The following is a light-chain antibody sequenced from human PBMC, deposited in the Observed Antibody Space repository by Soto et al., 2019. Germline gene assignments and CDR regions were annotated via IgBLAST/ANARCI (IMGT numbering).Light chain of an antibody. Sequence: QSVLTQPRSVSGSPGQSVTISCTGTSSDVGGYNYVSWYQQHPGKVPKLMIYDVTKRPSGVPDRFSGTKSGNTASLTISGLQAEDEADYYCCSYAGSYTYVFGTGTKATVL. CDR3: CSYAGSYTYV. J-gene: IGLJ1*01. CDR2: DVT. V-gene: IGLV2-11*01. CDR1: SSDVGGYNY.